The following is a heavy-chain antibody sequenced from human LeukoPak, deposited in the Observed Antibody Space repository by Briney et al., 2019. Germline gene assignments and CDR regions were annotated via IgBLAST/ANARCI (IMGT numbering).Heavy chain of an antibody. CDR1: GFTFSSYP. Sequence: EGSLRLSCAASGFTFSSYPMSWVRQAPGKGLEWVSAMSGGVGSTYYADSVKGRFTISRDNSKNTLYLQMNSLRADDTAVYYCAKDTRSSWYCATACGRASFDIWGQGTMVTVSS. D-gene: IGHD6-13*01. CDR2: MSGGVGST. V-gene: IGHV3-23*01. CDR3: AKDTRSSWYCATACGRASFDI. J-gene: IGHJ3*02.